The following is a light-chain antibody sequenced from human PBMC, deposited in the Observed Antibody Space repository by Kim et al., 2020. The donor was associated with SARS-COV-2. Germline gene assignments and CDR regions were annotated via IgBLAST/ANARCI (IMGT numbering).Light chain of an antibody. CDR2: XXX. J-gene: IGLJ2*01. V-gene: IGLV1-40*01. CDR3: QSXDSSLSVV. CDR1: RSXXGXXYD. Sequence: VTLSCXXXRSXXGXXYDXXXYQXXXXTAPXXLIYXXXNRPSGVPDRFSXSNSGTSASXAXTGLQAXXXADYYCQSXDSSLSVVFGGGTXLTXL.